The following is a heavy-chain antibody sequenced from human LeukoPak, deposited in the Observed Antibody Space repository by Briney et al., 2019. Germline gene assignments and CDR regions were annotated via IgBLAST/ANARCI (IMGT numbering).Heavy chain of an antibody. CDR1: GFTFSSYA. CDR2: ISGSGGST. J-gene: IGHJ4*02. V-gene: IGHV3-23*01. CDR3: AKGTRIAVAFDY. D-gene: IGHD6-19*01. Sequence: GGSLRLSCAASGFTFSSYAMSWVRQAPGKGLKWVSAISGSGGSTYYADSVKGRFTISRDNSKNTLYLQMNSLRAEDTAVYYCAKGTRIAVAFDYRGQGTLVTVSS.